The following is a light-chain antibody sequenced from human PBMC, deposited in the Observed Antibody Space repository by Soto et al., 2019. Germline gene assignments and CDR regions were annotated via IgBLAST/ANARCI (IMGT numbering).Light chain of an antibody. V-gene: IGKV1-5*03. CDR1: QSLTTC. CDR3: QHWTDYSWT. J-gene: IGKJ1*01. CDR2: KTS. Sequence: DIHMTQSPSTLSASVGDRVTITCRASQSLTTCLAWYQQKPGKAPNLLIYKTSSLESGVPSRFSGSGSGTELTLTISSLQPDVFATYSCQHWTDYSWTFGQGTKVEVK.